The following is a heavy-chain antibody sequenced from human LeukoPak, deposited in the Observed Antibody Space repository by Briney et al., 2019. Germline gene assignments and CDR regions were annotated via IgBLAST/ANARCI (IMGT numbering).Heavy chain of an antibody. D-gene: IGHD1-14*01. V-gene: IGHV4-59*08. CDR3: ARRYTPPGAFDI. Sequence: PSETLSLTCTVSGGSISSYYWSWIRQPPGKGLEWIGYIYYSGSTNYNPSLKSRVTISVDTSKNQFSPKLSSVTAADTAVYYCARRYTPPGAFDIWGQGTMVTVSS. CDR2: IYYSGST. J-gene: IGHJ3*02. CDR1: GGSISSYY.